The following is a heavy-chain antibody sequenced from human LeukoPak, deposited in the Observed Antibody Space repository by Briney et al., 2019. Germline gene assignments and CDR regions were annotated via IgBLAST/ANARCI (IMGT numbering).Heavy chain of an antibody. CDR1: GGSISSSSYY. CDR2: IYYSGST. J-gene: IGHJ4*02. V-gene: IGHV4-39*01. CDR3: ARGGDIVVVVAATLEDYFDY. Sequence: PSETLSLTCTVSGGSISSSSYYWGWIRQPPGKGLEWIGSIYYSGSTYYNPSLKSRVTISVDTSKNQFSLKLSSVTAADTAVYYCARGGDIVVVVAATLEDYFDYWGQGTLVTVSS. D-gene: IGHD2-15*01.